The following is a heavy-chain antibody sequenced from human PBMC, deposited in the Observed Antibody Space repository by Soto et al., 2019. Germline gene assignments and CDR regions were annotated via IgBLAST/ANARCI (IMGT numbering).Heavy chain of an antibody. CDR1: GFSFSSYA. Sequence: EVHLLESGGGLVQPGGSLRLSCAASGFSFSSYAMSWVRQAPGKGLEWVSRISGSSSYIYYADSVKGRFTISRDNAKNSLYLQMDSLRAEDTAVYYCAREALYCGGDCYTPDYWGQGTLVTVSS. CDR3: AREALYCGGDCYTPDY. D-gene: IGHD2-21*02. V-gene: IGHV3-21*01. CDR2: ISGSSSYI. J-gene: IGHJ4*02.